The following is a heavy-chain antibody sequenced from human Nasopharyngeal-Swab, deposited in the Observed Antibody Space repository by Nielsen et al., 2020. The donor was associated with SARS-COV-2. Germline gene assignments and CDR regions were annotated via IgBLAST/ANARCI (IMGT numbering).Heavy chain of an antibody. V-gene: IGHV3-43*01. CDR1: GLTFDDYT. D-gene: IGHD6-13*01. CDR3: AKGRSYSEEGYFDY. J-gene: IGHJ4*02. Sequence: GESLKISCAASGLTFDDYTMHWVRQAPGKGLEWVSLIRWDGGSTYYADSVKGRFTISRDNSKNSLYLQMNSLRTEDTALYYCAKGRSYSEEGYFDYWGQGTLVTVSS. CDR2: IRWDGGST.